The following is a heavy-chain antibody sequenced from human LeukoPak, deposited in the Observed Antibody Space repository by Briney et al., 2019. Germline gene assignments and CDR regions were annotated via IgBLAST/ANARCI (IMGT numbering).Heavy chain of an antibody. V-gene: IGHV3-23*01. CDR1: GFTFSSYA. J-gene: IGHJ6*03. CDR3: ARRGYSGYDWRDYYYYYYMDV. D-gene: IGHD5-12*01. CDR2: ISGSGGST. Sequence: GGSLRLSCAASGFTFSSYAMSWVRQAPGKGLEWVSAISGSGGSTYYADSVKGRFTISRDNSKNTLYLQMNSLRAEDTAVYYCARRGYSGYDWRDYYYYYYMDVWGKGTTVTISS.